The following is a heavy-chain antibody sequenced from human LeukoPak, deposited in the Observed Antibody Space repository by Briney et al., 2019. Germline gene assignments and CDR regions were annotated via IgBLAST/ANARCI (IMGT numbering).Heavy chain of an antibody. Sequence: GGSLRLSCAASGFTFGDYGMSWVRQAPGKGLEWDCGINWSGGSTGYADSVKGRFTISRDNAKNSLYLQMNSLRAEDTALYYCARLGYCSGGSCYGAYYYYMDVWGKGTTVPVSS. V-gene: IGHV3-20*04. CDR1: GFTFGDYG. CDR2: INWSGGST. D-gene: IGHD2-15*01. J-gene: IGHJ6*03. CDR3: ARLGYCSGGSCYGAYYYYMDV.